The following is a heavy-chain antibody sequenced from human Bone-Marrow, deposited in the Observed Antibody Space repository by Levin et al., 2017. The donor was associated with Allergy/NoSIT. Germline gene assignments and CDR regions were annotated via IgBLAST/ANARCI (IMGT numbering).Heavy chain of an antibody. V-gene: IGHV3-66*01. D-gene: IGHD6-13*01. CDR3: ARVRDSSSWYFAY. CDR1: GFTVSSNY. Sequence: SCAASGFTVSSNYMSWVRQAPGKGLEWVSVIYSGGSTYYADSVKGRFTISRDNSKNTLYLQMNSLRAEDTAVYYCARVRDSSSWYFAYWGQGTLVTVSS. J-gene: IGHJ4*02. CDR2: IYSGGST.